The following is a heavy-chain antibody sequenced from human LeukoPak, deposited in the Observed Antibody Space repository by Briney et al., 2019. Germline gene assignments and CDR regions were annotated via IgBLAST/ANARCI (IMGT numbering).Heavy chain of an antibody. J-gene: IGHJ4*02. D-gene: IGHD4-23*01. Sequence: GGSLRLSCAASGFTFSGFAMSWVRRTPGKGLEWVSGISGSGDNTLYADSVKGRFTISRDNAKDSLYLQMNSLRAEDTAVYYCARGEPGFGGLPTVLDNWGQGALVTVSS. CDR1: GFTFSGFA. V-gene: IGHV3-23*01. CDR3: ARGEPGFGGLPTVLDN. CDR2: ISGSGDNT.